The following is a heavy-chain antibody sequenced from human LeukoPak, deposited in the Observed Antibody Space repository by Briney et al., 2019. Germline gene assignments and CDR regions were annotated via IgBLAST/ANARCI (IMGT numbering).Heavy chain of an antibody. CDR2: IYSGGTT. CDR3: ARDQYSYAHAAH. Sequence: AGGSLRLSCAASGFTFSGYSMNWVRQAPGKGLEWVSVIYSGGTTYYADSVKGRFTISRDNSKNTLHLQMNSLRAEDTAVYYCARDQYSYAHAAHWGQGTLVTVSS. J-gene: IGHJ4*02. D-gene: IGHD5-18*01. CDR1: GFTFSGYS. V-gene: IGHV3-66*01.